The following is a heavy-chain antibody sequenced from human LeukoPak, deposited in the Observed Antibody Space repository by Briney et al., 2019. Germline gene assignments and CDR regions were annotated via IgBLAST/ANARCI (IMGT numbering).Heavy chain of an antibody. CDR1: GGSISSGSYY. D-gene: IGHD6-19*01. Sequence: SQTLSLTCTVSGGSISSGSYYWSWIRQPAGKGLEWIGRIYTSGSTNYNPSLKSRVTISVDTSKNQFSLKLSSVTAADTAVYYCARLPHPNSSGWYGRRVDAFDTWGQGTMVTVSS. J-gene: IGHJ3*02. V-gene: IGHV4-61*02. CDR2: IYTSGST. CDR3: ARLPHPNSSGWYGRRVDAFDT.